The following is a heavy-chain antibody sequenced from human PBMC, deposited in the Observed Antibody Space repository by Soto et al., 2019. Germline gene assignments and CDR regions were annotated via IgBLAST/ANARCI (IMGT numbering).Heavy chain of an antibody. Sequence: QVPLVQSGAEVKKPGASVKVSCKASGYTFTSNGISWVRQAPGQGLEWMGWISPYNGNTNYAQNLQGRVTMTTDTSTSTAYMELRSLRSDDTAVYYCARDPIMVAATNYYGMDVWGQGTTVTVSS. CDR2: ISPYNGNT. J-gene: IGHJ6*02. CDR3: ARDPIMVAATNYYGMDV. CDR1: GYTFTSNG. D-gene: IGHD2-15*01. V-gene: IGHV1-18*04.